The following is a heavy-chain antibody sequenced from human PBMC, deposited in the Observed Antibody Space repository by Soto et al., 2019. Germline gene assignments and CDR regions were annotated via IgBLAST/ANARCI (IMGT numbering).Heavy chain of an antibody. J-gene: IGHJ4*02. CDR1: GGSISSGGYY. Sequence: QVQLQESGPGLVKPSQTLSLTCTVSGGSISSGGYYWSWIRQHPGKGLEWIGYIYYSGSTYYNPSIKSRVTSSVDTSKNQFSLKLSSVTAADTAVYYCARGSVVAATLFDYWGQGTLVTVSS. CDR2: IYYSGST. D-gene: IGHD2-15*01. V-gene: IGHV4-31*03. CDR3: ARGSVVAATLFDY.